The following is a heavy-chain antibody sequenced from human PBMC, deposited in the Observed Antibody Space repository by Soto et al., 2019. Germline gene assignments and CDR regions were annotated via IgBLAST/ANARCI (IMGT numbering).Heavy chain of an antibody. D-gene: IGHD1-26*01. V-gene: IGHV1-69*02. CDR2: IIPILGIA. Sequence: QVQLVQSGAEVKKPGSSVKVSCKASGGTFSSYTISWVRQAPGQGLEWMGRIIPILGIANYAQKFQGRVTITADKGTGTAYLDMSSLRSEDTAVYYCARDGEPTSGFDPWGQGTLVTVSS. J-gene: IGHJ5*02. CDR3: ARDGEPTSGFDP. CDR1: GGTFSSYT.